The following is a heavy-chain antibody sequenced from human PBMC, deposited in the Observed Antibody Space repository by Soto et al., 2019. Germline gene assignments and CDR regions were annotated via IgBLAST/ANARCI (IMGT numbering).Heavy chain of an antibody. CDR2: ISGSGGST. CDR3: AKGANYYDSSGYSYAAFDI. V-gene: IGHV3-23*01. CDR1: GFTFSSYA. Sequence: GGSLRLSCAASGFTFSSYAMSWVRQAPGKGLEWVSAISGSGGSTYYADSVKGRFTISRDNSKNTLYLQMNSLRAEDTAVYYCAKGANYYDSSGYSYAAFDIWGQGTMVTVSS. D-gene: IGHD3-22*01. J-gene: IGHJ3*02.